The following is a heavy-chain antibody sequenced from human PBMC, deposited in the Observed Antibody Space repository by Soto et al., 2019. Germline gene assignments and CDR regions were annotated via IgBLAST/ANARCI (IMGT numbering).Heavy chain of an antibody. CDR2: IYYSGST. V-gene: IGHV4-39*01. J-gene: IGHJ4*02. Sequence: QLQLQESGPGLVKPSETLSLTCTVSGDSISSSSYYWGWIRQPPGKGLEWIGSIYYSGSTYYNPSLKSRVTISVATSKNQFSLKLRSVTAADTAVYYCARHVCALPGRAHFDYWGQGTLVTVSS. D-gene: IGHD3-10*01. CDR3: ARHVCALPGRAHFDY. CDR1: GDSISSSSYY.